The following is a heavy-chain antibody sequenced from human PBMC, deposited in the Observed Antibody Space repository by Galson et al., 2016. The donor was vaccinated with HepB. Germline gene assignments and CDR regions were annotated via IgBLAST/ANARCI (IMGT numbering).Heavy chain of an antibody. J-gene: IGHJ5*02. Sequence: SLRLSCAASGFTFNTYPMHWVRQAPGKGLEWLEVISDDGGTKYYADSVKGRFTISRDNSKNTLYLQMNSLRAEDTAIYYCARGGVPAVTLDPWGQGTLVTVSS. CDR1: GFTFNTYP. V-gene: IGHV3-30*04. CDR3: ARGGVPAVTLDP. D-gene: IGHD4-17*01. CDR2: ISDDGGTK.